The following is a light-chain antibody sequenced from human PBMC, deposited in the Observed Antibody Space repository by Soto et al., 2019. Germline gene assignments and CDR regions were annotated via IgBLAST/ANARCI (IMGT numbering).Light chain of an antibody. CDR2: NTN. CDR3: VLYMGSGSVA. V-gene: IGLV8-61*01. Sequence: QTVVTQEPSLSVSPGGTVTLTCGLNSASVSTTYYPSRYQQTPGQTPRTLIYNTNSRSSGVPDRFSGSIMGNKAALTITGAQADDESDYYCVLYMGSGSVAFGGGTKVTVL. CDR1: SASVSTTYY. J-gene: IGLJ2*01.